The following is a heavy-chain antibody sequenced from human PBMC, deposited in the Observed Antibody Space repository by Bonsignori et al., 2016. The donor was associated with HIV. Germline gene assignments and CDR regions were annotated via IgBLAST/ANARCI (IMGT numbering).Heavy chain of an antibody. CDR3: ARDSRYYDDVWGSLPGGY. V-gene: IGHV3-30*03. D-gene: IGHD3-16*01. Sequence: VRQAPGKGLEWVALISYHGSNKYYTDSVKGRFTISRDNSKNTLYLQMNSLRPEDTAIYYCARDSRYYDDVWGSLPGGYWGQGTLVTVSS. CDR2: ISYHGSNK. J-gene: IGHJ4*02.